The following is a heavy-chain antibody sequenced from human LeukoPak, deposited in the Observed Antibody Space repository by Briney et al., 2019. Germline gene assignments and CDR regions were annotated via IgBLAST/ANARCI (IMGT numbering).Heavy chain of an antibody. J-gene: IGHJ4*02. CDR3: ARDYGDYGIDY. CDR1: GGSISSGAYY. CDR2: IYYSGTT. Sequence: RPSETLSLTCSVSGGSISSGAYYWRWIRQHPGKGLEWIGYIYYSGTTYYNPSLKSRVTISADTSKNHFSLKLNSMTAADTAVYYCARDYGDYGIDYWGQGTLVTVSS. D-gene: IGHD4-17*01. V-gene: IGHV4-31*03.